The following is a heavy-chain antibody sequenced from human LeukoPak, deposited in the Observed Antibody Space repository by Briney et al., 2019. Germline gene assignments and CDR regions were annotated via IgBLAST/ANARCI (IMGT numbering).Heavy chain of an antibody. CDR1: GFTFSSYS. V-gene: IGHV3-21*04. J-gene: IGHJ4*02. D-gene: IGHD1-26*01. Sequence: PGGSLRLSCAASGFTFSSYSMNWVRQAPGKGLEWVSSISSSSSYIYYADSVKGRFTISRDNAKNSLYLQMNSLRAEDTAVYYCAKDRLGAMLYFDCWGQGTLVTVSS. CDR2: ISSSSSYI. CDR3: AKDRLGAMLYFDC.